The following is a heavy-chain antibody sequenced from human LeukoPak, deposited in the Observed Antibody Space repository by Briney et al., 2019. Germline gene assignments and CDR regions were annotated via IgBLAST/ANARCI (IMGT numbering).Heavy chain of an antibody. CDR1: RLIVSANY. CDR3: ARDRGWFDP. Sequence: GGSLRLSCAASRLIVSANYMAWVRQAPGKWLEWVSVIYSGGNTYYADSVKGRFTISRDNSKNTLYLQMNSLRAEDTAVYYCARDRGWFDPWGLGTLVTVSS. J-gene: IGHJ5*02. CDR2: IYSGGNT. V-gene: IGHV3-66*01.